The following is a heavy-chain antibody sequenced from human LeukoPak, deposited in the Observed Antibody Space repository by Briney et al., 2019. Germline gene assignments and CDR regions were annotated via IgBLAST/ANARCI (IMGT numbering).Heavy chain of an antibody. V-gene: IGHV4-59*08. Sequence: PSETLSLTCTVSGGSISSYYWNWIRQPPGKGLEWIGHIYYSGSTNYNPSLKSRVTISVDTSKDQFSLELSSVTAADTAVYCCARQYGYTYGPDYWGQGTLVTVSS. CDR2: IYYSGST. D-gene: IGHD5-18*01. CDR3: ARQYGYTYGPDY. J-gene: IGHJ4*02. CDR1: GGSISSYY.